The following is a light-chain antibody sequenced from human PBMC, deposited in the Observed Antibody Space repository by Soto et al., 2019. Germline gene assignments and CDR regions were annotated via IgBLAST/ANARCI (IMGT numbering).Light chain of an antibody. CDR2: KAS. CDR1: QSVGSW. Sequence: DIQMTQSPSTLSASVGDRVTITCRASQSVGSWLAWYQQKPGKAPKLLIDKASRLESGVPSRISGSESGTEFTLTISNLQPDDFATYYCQQYHKFWTFGQGTKVEIK. J-gene: IGKJ1*01. CDR3: QQYHKFWT. V-gene: IGKV1-5*03.